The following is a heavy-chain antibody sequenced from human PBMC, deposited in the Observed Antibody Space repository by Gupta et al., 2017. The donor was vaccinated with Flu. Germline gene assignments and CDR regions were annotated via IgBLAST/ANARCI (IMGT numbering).Heavy chain of an antibody. CDR3: ARDLEEMATNTHFDY. CDR2: INPNSGGT. CDR1: GYTFTGYY. D-gene: IGHD5-24*01. Sequence: QVQLVQSGAEVKKPGASVKVSCKASGYTFTGYYMHWVRQAPGQGLEWMGWINPNSGGTNYAQKFQGRVTMTRDTSISTAYMELSRLRSDDTAVYYCARDLEEMATNTHFDYWGQGTLVTVSS. J-gene: IGHJ4*02. V-gene: IGHV1-2*02.